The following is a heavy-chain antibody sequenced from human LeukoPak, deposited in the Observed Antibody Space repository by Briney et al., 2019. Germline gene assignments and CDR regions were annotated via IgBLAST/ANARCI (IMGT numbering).Heavy chain of an antibody. J-gene: IGHJ6*02. CDR1: GYTFTSYA. Sequence: EASVKVSCKASGYTFTSYAMNWVRQAPGQGLEWMGWINTNTGNPTYAQGFTGRFVFSLDTSVSTAYLQISSLKAEDTAVYYCARQLEARLTAYYYYGMDVWGQGTTVTVSS. CDR2: INTNTGNP. V-gene: IGHV7-4-1*02. CDR3: ARQLEARLTAYYYYGMDV. D-gene: IGHD3-10*01.